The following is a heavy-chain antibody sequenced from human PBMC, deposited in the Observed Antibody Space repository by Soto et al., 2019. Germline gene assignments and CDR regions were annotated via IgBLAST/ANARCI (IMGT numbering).Heavy chain of an antibody. CDR2: IHSSGST. Sequence: SQTMSLTCAVSGAGINSYYWSWILQPAGKGLEWIGHIHSSGSTSYNPSLKSRVTMSVDTSKNQFSLRLMSLTAADTAVYCCARDQGVAAAGITWFDPWGQGALVTV. D-gene: IGHD6-13*01. CDR3: ARDQGVAAAGITWFDP. CDR1: GAGINSYY. J-gene: IGHJ5*02. V-gene: IGHV4-4*07.